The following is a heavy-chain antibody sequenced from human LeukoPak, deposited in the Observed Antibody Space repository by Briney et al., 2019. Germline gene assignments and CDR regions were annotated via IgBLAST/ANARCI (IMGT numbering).Heavy chain of an antibody. Sequence: ASVTVSYKASGYTFPAYYMHWVRQAPGQGGEGMGWINPNSGGTNYAQKFQGRVPMTSDPSISTAYMELSWLRSDDTAMYYCASSRAQTLAFCGGDCYSGFDFWGQGTLVTVSS. CDR3: ASSRAQTLAFCGGDCYSGFDF. D-gene: IGHD2-21*02. CDR1: GYTFPAYY. J-gene: IGHJ4*02. V-gene: IGHV1-2*02. CDR2: INPNSGGT.